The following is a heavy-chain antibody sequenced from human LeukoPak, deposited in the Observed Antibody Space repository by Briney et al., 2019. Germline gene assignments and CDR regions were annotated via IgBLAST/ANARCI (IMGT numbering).Heavy chain of an antibody. V-gene: IGHV4-31*03. CDR3: ARELGNNWNYLYYYGMDV. D-gene: IGHD1-7*01. Sequence: LSLTCTVSGGSISSGGYYWSWIRQHPGKGLEWIGYIYYSGSTYYNPSLKSRVTISVDSSKNQFSLKLSSVTAADTAVYYCARELGNNWNYLYYYGMDVWGQGTTVTVSS. J-gene: IGHJ6*02. CDR1: GGSISSGGYY. CDR2: IYYSGST.